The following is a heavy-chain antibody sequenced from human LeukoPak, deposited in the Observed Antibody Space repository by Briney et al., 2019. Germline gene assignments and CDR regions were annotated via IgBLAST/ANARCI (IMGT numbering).Heavy chain of an antibody. D-gene: IGHD6-19*01. J-gene: IGHJ4*02. V-gene: IGHV1-69*13. CDR2: IIPIFGTA. CDR1: GGTFSSYA. CDR3: ARTEYSSGWYYFDY. Sequence: TVKVSCKASGGTFSSYAISWVRQAPGQGLEWMGGIIPIFGTANYAQKFQGRVTITADESTSTAHMELSSLRSEDTAVYYCARTEYSSGWYYFDYWGQGTLVTVSS.